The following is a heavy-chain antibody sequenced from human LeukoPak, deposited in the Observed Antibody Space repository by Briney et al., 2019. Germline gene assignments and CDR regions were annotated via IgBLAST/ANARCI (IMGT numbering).Heavy chain of an antibody. CDR1: GFTFGDCW. CDR2: IKRTTDGVPT. J-gene: IGHJ4*02. Sequence: GGSLRLSCAASGFTFGDCWMSWVRQVPGKGLDWVARIKRTTDGVPTDYAAPVKGRFSISRDDSIHTLYLQMNSLTLEDTAVYYCSAGLGTSDFDYWGQGTLVTVSS. V-gene: IGHV3-15*01. CDR3: SAGLGTSDFDY. D-gene: IGHD7-27*01.